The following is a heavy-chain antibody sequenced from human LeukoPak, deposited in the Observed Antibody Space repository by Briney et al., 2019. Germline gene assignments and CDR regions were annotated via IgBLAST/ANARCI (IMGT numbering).Heavy chain of an antibody. CDR3: ARGGPGRDGYNLDY. V-gene: IGHV1-69*05. Sequence: SVTVSCKVSGGTFNTHAISWVRQAPGQGLQWMGGITPVLHTTRFAQKFQGRVTFTTDESTSTAYMELTSLTSDDSAVYFCARGGPGRDGYNLDYWGQGTLVTVSS. CDR2: ITPVLHTT. D-gene: IGHD5-24*01. CDR1: GGTFNTHA. J-gene: IGHJ4*02.